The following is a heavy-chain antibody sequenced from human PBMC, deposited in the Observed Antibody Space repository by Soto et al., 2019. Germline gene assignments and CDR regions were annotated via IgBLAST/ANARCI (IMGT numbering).Heavy chain of an antibody. J-gene: IGHJ6*02. V-gene: IGHV1-46*01. CDR3: ARGALFTDPAAVGRDG. CDR2: INPSGGST. D-gene: IGHD1-26*01. Sequence: GASEELSCAAAGSTFPRSYMYWVRQAHRQGLEWMGIINPSGGSTSYAQKFQGRVTMTRDTSTSTVYMELSSLRSEDTAVYDGARGALFTDPAAVGRDGWGQGTTVTASS. CDR1: GSTFPRSY.